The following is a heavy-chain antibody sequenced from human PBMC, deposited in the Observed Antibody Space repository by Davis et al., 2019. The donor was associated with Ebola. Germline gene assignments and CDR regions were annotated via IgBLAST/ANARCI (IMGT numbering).Heavy chain of an antibody. CDR1: GFTFSSYW. V-gene: IGHV3-74*01. D-gene: IGHD3-3*01. Sequence: HTGGSLRLSCAASGFTFSSYWMHWVRQAPGKGLVWVSRINSDGSSTSYADSVKGRFTISRDNAKNTLYLQMNSLRAEDTAVYYCARRGFWSGYGGYFDYWGQGTLVTVSS. J-gene: IGHJ4*02. CDR2: INSDGSST. CDR3: ARRGFWSGYGGYFDY.